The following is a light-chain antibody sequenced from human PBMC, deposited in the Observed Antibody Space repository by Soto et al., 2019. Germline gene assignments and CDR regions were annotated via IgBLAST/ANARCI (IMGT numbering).Light chain of an antibody. CDR3: QQYNERPPWT. CDR2: GAS. V-gene: IGKV3-15*01. Sequence: EIVMTQSPATLSVYPGESVTLSCRASLTMNNNIAWYQHKPGQAPRLLIFGASSRATGVPGRFSGSGFGTEFTRSFSRLQSEDIAVYYCQQYNERPPWTFGQGTTVEMK. J-gene: IGKJ1*01. CDR1: LTMNNN.